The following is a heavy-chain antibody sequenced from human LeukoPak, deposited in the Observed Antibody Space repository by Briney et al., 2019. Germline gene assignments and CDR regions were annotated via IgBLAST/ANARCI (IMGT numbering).Heavy chain of an antibody. D-gene: IGHD6-13*01. J-gene: IGHJ6*03. V-gene: IGHV4-4*09. CDR3: ARGGDSSSWAYYMDV. CDR1: GGSISSYY. CDR2: IYTSGST. Sequence: SETLSLTCTASGGSISSYYWSWIRQPPGKGLEWIGYIYTSGSTNYNPSLKSRVTISVDTSKNQFSLKLSSVTAADTAVYYCARGGDSSSWAYYMDVWGKGTTVTVSS.